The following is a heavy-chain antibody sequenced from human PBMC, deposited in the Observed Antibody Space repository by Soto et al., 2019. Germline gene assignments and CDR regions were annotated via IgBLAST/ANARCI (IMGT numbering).Heavy chain of an antibody. D-gene: IGHD3-10*01. Sequence: GSLRLSCAASGFTFSSYGMHWVRQAPGKGLEWVAVISYDGSNKYYADSVKGRFTISRDNSKNTLYLQMNSLRAEDTAVYYCAKPEEVGFGEFRFAFDIWGQGTMVTVS. CDR1: GFTFSSYG. J-gene: IGHJ3*02. V-gene: IGHV3-30*18. CDR2: ISYDGSNK. CDR3: AKPEEVGFGEFRFAFDI.